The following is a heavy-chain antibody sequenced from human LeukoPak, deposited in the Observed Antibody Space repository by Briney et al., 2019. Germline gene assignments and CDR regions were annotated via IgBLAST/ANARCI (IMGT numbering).Heavy chain of an antibody. CDR2: ISSSSSYI. CDR3: ARDSRVAVAGPIDY. D-gene: IGHD6-19*01. Sequence: PGGSLRLSCAASGFTFSSYSMNWVRQAPGKGLEWVSSISSSSSYIYYADSVKGRFTISRDNAKNSLYLQMNSLRAEDTAVYYCARDSRVAVAGPIDYWGQGTLVTVSS. V-gene: IGHV3-21*01. J-gene: IGHJ4*02. CDR1: GFTFSSYS.